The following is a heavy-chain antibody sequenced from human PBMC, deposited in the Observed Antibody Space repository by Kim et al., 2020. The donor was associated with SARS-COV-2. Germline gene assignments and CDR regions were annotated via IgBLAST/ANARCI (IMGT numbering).Heavy chain of an antibody. CDR1: GGPISSYY. J-gene: IGHJ6*02. CDR3: AGSGSTPPYYYYGMDV. V-gene: IGHV4-59*01. D-gene: IGHD3-10*01. Sequence: SETLSLTCTVSGGPISSYYWSWIRQPPGKGLEWIGYIYYSGSTNYNPSLKSRVTISVDTSKNQFSLKLSSVTAADTAVYYCAGSGSTPPYYYYGMDVWGQGTTVTVSS. CDR2: IYYSGST.